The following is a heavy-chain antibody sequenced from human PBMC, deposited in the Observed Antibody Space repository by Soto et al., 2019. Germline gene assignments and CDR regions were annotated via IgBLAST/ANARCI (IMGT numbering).Heavy chain of an antibody. CDR2: ISGSSGHT. CDR1: GFTFSNYA. Sequence: GGSLRLSCAASGFTFSNYAMNWVRQAPGKGLEWVSTISGSSGHTYYADSVKGRFTISRDNSKNTLSLQMNSLRAEDTAIYFCARDLNYCSGGSCYSPLSYFDYWGQGTLVTVSS. D-gene: IGHD2-15*01. V-gene: IGHV3-23*01. J-gene: IGHJ4*02. CDR3: ARDLNYCSGGSCYSPLSYFDY.